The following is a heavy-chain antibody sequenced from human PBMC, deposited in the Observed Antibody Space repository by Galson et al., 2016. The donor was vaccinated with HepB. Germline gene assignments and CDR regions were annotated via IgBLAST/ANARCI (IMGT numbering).Heavy chain of an antibody. Sequence: SETLSLTCSVSGGSVSSGSYYWTWIRQPPGKGLEWIGYIYHTGSTNQNRSLKSRVTVSADTSKNQFSLKLNSVTAADTAVYYCARGGYSYGQFDYWGQGTLATVSS. CDR3: ARGGYSYGQFDY. CDR1: GGSVSSGSYY. V-gene: IGHV4-61*01. CDR2: IYHTGST. J-gene: IGHJ4*02. D-gene: IGHD5-18*01.